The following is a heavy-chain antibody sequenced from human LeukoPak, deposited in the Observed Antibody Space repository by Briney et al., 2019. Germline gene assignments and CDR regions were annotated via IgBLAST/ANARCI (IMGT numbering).Heavy chain of an antibody. J-gene: IGHJ5*02. CDR3: AREHYDILTGYFPFGFDP. D-gene: IGHD3-9*01. CDR1: GYTFTSYA. V-gene: IGHV7-4-1*01. CDR2: INTNTGNP. Sequence: ASVKVSCKASGYTFTSYAMNWVRQAPGQGLEWMGWINTNTGNPTYAQGFTGRFVFSLDTSVSTAYLQICSLKAEDTAVYYCAREHYDILTGYFPFGFDPWGQGTLVTVSS.